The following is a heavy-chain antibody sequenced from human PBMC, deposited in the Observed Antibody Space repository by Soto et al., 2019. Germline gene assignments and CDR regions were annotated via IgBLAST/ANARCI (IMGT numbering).Heavy chain of an antibody. CDR2: FDPGNGQK. V-gene: IGHV1-24*01. Sequence: ASVKVSCKVYRHTLAELSMNWVRQAPGKGLEWMGGFDPGNGQKFYAQKFQGRVIMTGDTSTETAYMELSSLRSEDTAVYYCATDGNNGNNWFDPWGQGTQVTVSS. D-gene: IGHD1-20*01. J-gene: IGHJ5*02. CDR1: RHTLAELS. CDR3: ATDGNNGNNWFDP.